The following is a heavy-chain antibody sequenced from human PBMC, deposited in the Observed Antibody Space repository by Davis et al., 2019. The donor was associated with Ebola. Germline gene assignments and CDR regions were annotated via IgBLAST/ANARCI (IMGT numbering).Heavy chain of an antibody. CDR1: GCSITSNDYY. CDR3: AAYCTPTNCGARRAFDF. D-gene: IGHD2-2*01. V-gene: IGHV4-39*01. J-gene: IGHJ3*01. CDR2: IYYTGST. Sequence: MPSETLSLTCTVSGCSITSNDYYWGWIRQPPGKGLEWIGNIYYTGSTDYNPSLRSRVTIFVDTSKTRFSLKLSSVTAADTAVYYCAAYCTPTNCGARRAFDFWGRGTMVTVSS.